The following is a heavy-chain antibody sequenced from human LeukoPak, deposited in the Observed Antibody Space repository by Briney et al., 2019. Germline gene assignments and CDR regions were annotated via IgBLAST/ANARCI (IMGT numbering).Heavy chain of an antibody. Sequence: GGSLRLSCAASGFTFSDYYMTWIRQAPGKGLEWLSYISGSSSNTNYADSVQGRFIISRDNAKNSLYLQMSSLRAEDTAVYYCARVNPINSGFYAYWGQGTLVTVSS. V-gene: IGHV3-11*06. CDR2: ISGSSSNT. CDR3: ARVNPINSGFYAY. CDR1: GFTFSDYY. D-gene: IGHD3-22*01. J-gene: IGHJ4*02.